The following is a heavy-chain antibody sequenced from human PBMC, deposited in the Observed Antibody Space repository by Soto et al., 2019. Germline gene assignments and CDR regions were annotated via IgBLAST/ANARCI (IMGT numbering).Heavy chain of an antibody. J-gene: IGHJ5*02. D-gene: IGHD2-8*01. CDR1: GFTVSSNY. V-gene: IGHV3-53*02. CDR3: ARERDGHNPNWFNL. Sequence: EGQVVETGGGWIQPGGSLRLSCAVSGFTVSSNYMSWVRQPPGKGPEWVSDIYSGVSTYYADSEKGRFTISRDNSKNTLYLQMNRLSAEDTVVYYCARERDGHNPNWFNLWSQGTLVSVSS. CDR2: IYSGVST.